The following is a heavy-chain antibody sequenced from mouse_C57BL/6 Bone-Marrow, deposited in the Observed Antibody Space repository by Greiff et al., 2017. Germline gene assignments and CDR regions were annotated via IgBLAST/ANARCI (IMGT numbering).Heavy chain of an antibody. CDR2: IDPSDSYT. J-gene: IGHJ4*01. D-gene: IGHD2-5*01. CDR1: GYTFTSYW. V-gene: IGHV1-69*01. Sequence: QVQLQQPGAELVMPGASVKLSCKASGYTFTSYWMHWVKQRPGQGLEWTGEIDPSDSYTNYNQKFKGKSTLTVDKSSSTAYMQLSSLTSEDSAVYYCAREEASYYSNYVDAMDYWGQGTSDTVSS. CDR3: AREEASYYSNYVDAMDY.